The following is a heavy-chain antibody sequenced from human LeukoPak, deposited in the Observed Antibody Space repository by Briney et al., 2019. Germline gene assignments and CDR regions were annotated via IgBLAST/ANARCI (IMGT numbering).Heavy chain of an antibody. V-gene: IGHV4-61*02. CDR1: GGSISSGSYY. Sequence: SETLSLTCTVSGGSISSGSYYWSWLRQPAGKGLEWIGRIYTSGSTNYNPSLKSRVTISVDTSKNQFSLKLSSVTAADTAVYYCARESGSYADYYYYYMDVWGKGTTVTVSS. CDR3: ARESGSYADYYYYYMDV. D-gene: IGHD1-26*01. J-gene: IGHJ6*03. CDR2: IYTSGST.